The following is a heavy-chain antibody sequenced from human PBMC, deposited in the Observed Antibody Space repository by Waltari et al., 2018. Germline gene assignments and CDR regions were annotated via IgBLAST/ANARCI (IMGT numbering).Heavy chain of an antibody. CDR2: IYTRGST. CDR1: GCSISSGRHY. CDR3: ARDLRAGFFDY. D-gene: IGHD6-19*01. V-gene: IGHV4-61*02. J-gene: IGHJ4*02. Sequence: QVQLQESAPGLVKPSQSLSLTCTVPGCSISSGRHYWSWTRQPAGTGLEWIGRIYTRGSTNYNPSLKSRVTISVDTSKNQFSLKLSSVTAADTAVYYCARDLRAGFFDYWGQGTLVTVSS.